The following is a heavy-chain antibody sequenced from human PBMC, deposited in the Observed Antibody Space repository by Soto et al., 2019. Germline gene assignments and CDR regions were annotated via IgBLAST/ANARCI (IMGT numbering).Heavy chain of an antibody. J-gene: IGHJ5*02. Sequence: PGGSLRLSCAASGFTFSSYAMSWVRQAPGKGLEWVSAISGSGGSTYYADSVKGRFTISRDNSKNTLYLQMNSLRAGDTAVYYCAKGGGGGAPIMTCFDPWGQGTLVTVSS. D-gene: IGHD3-16*01. CDR3: AKGGGGGAPIMTCFDP. CDR1: GFTFSSYA. CDR2: ISGSGGST. V-gene: IGHV3-23*01.